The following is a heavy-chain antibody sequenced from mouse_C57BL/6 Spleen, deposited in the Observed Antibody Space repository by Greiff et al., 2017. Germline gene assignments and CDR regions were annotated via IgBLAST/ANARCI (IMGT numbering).Heavy chain of an antibody. Sequence: VQLQQSGAELVRPGTSVKVSCKASGYAFTNYLIEWVKQRPGQGLEWIGVINPGSGGTNYNEKFKGKATLTADKSSSTAYMQLSSLTSEDSAVYFCARGGSNCDYFDYWGQGTTLTVSA. J-gene: IGHJ2*01. CDR3: ARGGSNCDYFDY. CDR1: GYAFTNYL. D-gene: IGHD2-5*01. CDR2: INPGSGGT. V-gene: IGHV1-54*01.